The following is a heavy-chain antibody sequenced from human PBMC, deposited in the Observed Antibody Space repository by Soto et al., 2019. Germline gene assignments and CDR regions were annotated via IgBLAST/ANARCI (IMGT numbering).Heavy chain of an antibody. D-gene: IGHD3-16*01. CDR3: ARGLGEPHPVHFDY. V-gene: IGHV3-66*01. CDR1: GFTVSSNY. J-gene: IGHJ4*02. CDR2: IYSGGST. Sequence: GGSLRLSCAASGFTVSSNYMSWVRQAPGKGLEWVSVIYSGGSTYYADSVKGRFTISRDNSKNTLYLQMNSLRAEDTAVYYCARGLGEPHPVHFDYWGQGTLVTVSS.